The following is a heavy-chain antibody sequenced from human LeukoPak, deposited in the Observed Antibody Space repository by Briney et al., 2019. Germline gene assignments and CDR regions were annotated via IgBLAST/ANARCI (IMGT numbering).Heavy chain of an antibody. CDR1: GFTFSSYT. CDR2: ISGSGGST. J-gene: IGHJ5*02. V-gene: IGHV3-23*01. D-gene: IGHD6-13*01. Sequence: GGSLRLSCVASGFTFSSYTMNWVRQAPGKGLEWVSAISGSGGSTYNADSVKGRFTISRDNSKNTLYLQMSSLRAEDTAIYYCARELVAAAGTYNWFDPWGQGSLVTVSS. CDR3: ARELVAAAGTYNWFDP.